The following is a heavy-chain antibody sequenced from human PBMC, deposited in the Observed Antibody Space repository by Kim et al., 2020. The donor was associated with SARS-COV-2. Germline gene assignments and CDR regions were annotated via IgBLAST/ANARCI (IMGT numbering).Heavy chain of an antibody. V-gene: IGHV1-3*01. D-gene: IGHD3-10*01. CDR1: GYTFTSYA. CDR2: INAGNGNT. CDR3: ARDREVLLWFGVSVTQRRYYGMDV. J-gene: IGHJ6*02. Sequence: ASVKVSCKASGYTFTSYAMHWVRQAPGQRLEWMGWINAGNGNTKYSQKFQGRVTITRDTSASTAYMELSSLRSEDTAVYYCARDREVLLWFGVSVTQRRYYGMDVWGQGTTVTVSS.